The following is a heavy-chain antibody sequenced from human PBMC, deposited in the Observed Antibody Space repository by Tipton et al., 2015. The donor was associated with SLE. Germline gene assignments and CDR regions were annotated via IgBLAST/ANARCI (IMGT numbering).Heavy chain of an antibody. J-gene: IGHJ4*02. D-gene: IGHD3-10*01. CDR1: GGSISSGSYY. V-gene: IGHV4-61*09. CDR3: AAREKAITMVRGVIIPFDY. Sequence: TLSLTCTVSGGSISSGSYYWSWIRQTAGKGLEWIGYIYTSGSSNYNPSLKSRVTISVDTSKNQFSLKLSSATAADTAVYYCAAREKAITMVRGVIIPFDYWGQGTLVTVSS. CDR2: IYTSGSS.